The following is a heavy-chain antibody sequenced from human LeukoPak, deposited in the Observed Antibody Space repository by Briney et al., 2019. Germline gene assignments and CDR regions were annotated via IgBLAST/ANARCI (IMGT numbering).Heavy chain of an antibody. CDR1: GDSISSSNW. D-gene: IGHD2-21*02. Sequence: SETLSLTCAVSGDSISSSNWWSWVRQPPGKGLEWIGEIYHTGNTNYNPSLKSRVTVSVDKSRNQFSLKLSSVTAADTAIYYCARGPSPYCGGDCYSHAFDIWGQGTMVTVSS. CDR2: IYHTGNT. CDR3: ARGPSPYCGGDCYSHAFDI. J-gene: IGHJ3*02. V-gene: IGHV4-4*02.